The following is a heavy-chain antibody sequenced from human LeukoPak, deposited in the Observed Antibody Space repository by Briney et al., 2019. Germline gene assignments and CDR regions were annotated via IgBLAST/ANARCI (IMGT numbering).Heavy chain of an antibody. CDR3: ARDEISGYFVS. CDR2: IKEDGSMK. D-gene: IGHD1-26*01. V-gene: IGHV3-7*01. CDR1: GFTFSNYW. Sequence: GGSLRLSCADSGFTFSNYWMSWVRQAPGRGLEWVANIKEDGSMKQYVDSVRGRFTISRDNAKRSLYLQMSSLKAEDSAVYYCARDEISGYFVSWGQGTPVTVYS. J-gene: IGHJ4*02.